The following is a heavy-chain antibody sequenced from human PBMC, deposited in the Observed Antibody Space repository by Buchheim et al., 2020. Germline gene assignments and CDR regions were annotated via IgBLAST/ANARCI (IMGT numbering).Heavy chain of an antibody. CDR2: IYYSGST. CDR3: ARTVYGDYNEGPYSYYYGMDV. J-gene: IGHJ6*02. Sequence: QVQLQESGPGLVKPSQTLSLTCTVSGGSISSGGYYWSWIRQHPGKGLEWIGYIYYSGSTYYNPSLKSRVTISVDTSKNQFSLKLSSVTAADTAVYYCARTVYGDYNEGPYSYYYGMDVWGQGTT. V-gene: IGHV4-31*03. CDR1: GGSISSGGYY. D-gene: IGHD4-17*01.